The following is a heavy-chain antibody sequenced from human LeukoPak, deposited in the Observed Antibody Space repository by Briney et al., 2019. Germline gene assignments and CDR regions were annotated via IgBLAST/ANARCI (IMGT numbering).Heavy chain of an antibody. Sequence: GGSLRLSCAASGFTFSSYSMNWVRQAPGKGLEWVSYISSSSSTIYYADSVKGRFTISRDNAKNSLYLQMNSLRAEDTAVYYCAREGATTAWVVRGQHFDYWGRGTLVTVSS. CDR2: ISSSSSTI. V-gene: IGHV3-48*04. D-gene: IGHD1-26*01. CDR3: AREGATTAWVVRGQHFDY. CDR1: GFTFSSYS. J-gene: IGHJ4*02.